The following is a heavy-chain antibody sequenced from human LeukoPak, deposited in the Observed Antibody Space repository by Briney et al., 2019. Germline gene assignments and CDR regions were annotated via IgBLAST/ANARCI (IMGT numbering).Heavy chain of an antibody. V-gene: IGHV1-2*02. Sequence: VASVKVSCKASGYTFTGYYMHWVRQAPGQGLERMGWINPNSGGTNYAQKLQGRVTMTTDTSTSTAYMELRSLRSDDTAVYYCARDVLSPYYYDSSGYYRADYWGQGTLVTVSS. CDR1: GYTFTGYY. J-gene: IGHJ4*02. CDR3: ARDVLSPYYYDSSGYYRADY. D-gene: IGHD3-22*01. CDR2: INPNSGGT.